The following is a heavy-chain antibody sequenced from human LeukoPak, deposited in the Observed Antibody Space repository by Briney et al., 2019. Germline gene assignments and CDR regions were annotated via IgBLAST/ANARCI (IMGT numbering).Heavy chain of an antibody. CDR1: GFTFSTYA. Sequence: GGSLRLSCAASGFTFSTYAMNWVRQAPGKGLEWVSAISGSGGTAYYADSVKGRFTISRDNSKNTLYLQMNSLRAEDTAVYYCAKSPIFGVVGTFDIWGQGTMVTVSS. J-gene: IGHJ3*02. CDR3: AKSPIFGVVGTFDI. V-gene: IGHV3-23*01. CDR2: ISGSGGTA. D-gene: IGHD3-3*01.